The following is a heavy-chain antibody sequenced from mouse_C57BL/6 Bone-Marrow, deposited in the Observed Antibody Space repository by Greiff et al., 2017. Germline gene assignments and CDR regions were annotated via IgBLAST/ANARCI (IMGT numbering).Heavy chain of an antibody. J-gene: IGHJ3*01. CDR3: TRAIYDGYYKFAY. CDR2: IRNKANNHAT. CDR1: GFTFSDAW. Sequence: EVHLVESGGGLVQPGGSMKLSCAASGFTFSDAWMDWVRQSPEQGLEWVAEIRNKANNHATYYAVSVKGRFTISRDDSKSSVYLQMNSLRAEDTGIYYGTRAIYDGYYKFAYWGQGTLVTVSA. V-gene: IGHV6-6*01. D-gene: IGHD2-3*01.